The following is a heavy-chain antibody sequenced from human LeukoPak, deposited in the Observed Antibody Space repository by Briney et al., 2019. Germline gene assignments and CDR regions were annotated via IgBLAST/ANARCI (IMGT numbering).Heavy chain of an antibody. CDR2: IYYSGST. Sequence: SETLSLTCTVSGGSISSSSYYWGWIRQPPGKGLEWIGSIYYSGSTYYNPSLKSRVTISVDTSKNQFFLKLSSVTAADTAVYYCASTPLSYCGGDCYPTRFDYWGQGTLVTVSS. CDR3: ASTPLSYCGGDCYPTRFDY. J-gene: IGHJ4*02. D-gene: IGHD2-21*02. V-gene: IGHV4-39*07. CDR1: GGSISSSSYY.